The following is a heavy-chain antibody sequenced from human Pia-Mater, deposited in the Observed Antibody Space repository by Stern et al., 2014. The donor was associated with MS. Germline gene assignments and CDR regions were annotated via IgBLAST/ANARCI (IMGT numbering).Heavy chain of an antibody. CDR1: GFTLRSYG. Sequence: QVQLVQSGGGVVQPGRSLRLSCAASGFTLRSYGMHWVRQAPGTGLEWVAVISNDGNEKYYTDSVKGRFTISRDNSKNTLYLQMNSLRTEDTAVYYCAKDRLFCSGGGCYAMDVWGQGTTVTVSS. CDR3: AKDRLFCSGGGCYAMDV. J-gene: IGHJ6*02. CDR2: ISNDGNEK. V-gene: IGHV3-30*18. D-gene: IGHD2-15*01.